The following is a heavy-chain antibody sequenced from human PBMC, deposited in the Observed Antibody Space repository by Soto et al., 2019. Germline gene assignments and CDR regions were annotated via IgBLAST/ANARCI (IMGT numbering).Heavy chain of an antibody. D-gene: IGHD2-15*01. Sequence: ASETLSLTCAVYGGSFSGYYWSWIRQPPGKGLEWIGEINHSGSTNYNPSLKSRVTISVDTSKNQFSLKLSSVTAADTAVYYCARGGGGYCSGGSCYGPYYCYYMDVWGKGTTVTVSS. CDR2: INHSGST. J-gene: IGHJ6*03. CDR3: ARGGGGYCSGGSCYGPYYCYYMDV. CDR1: GGSFSGYY. V-gene: IGHV4-34*01.